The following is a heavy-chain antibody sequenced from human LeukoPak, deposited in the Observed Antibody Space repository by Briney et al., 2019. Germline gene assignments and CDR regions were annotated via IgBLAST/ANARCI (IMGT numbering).Heavy chain of an antibody. CDR3: ARGRGKNKGYSYGYTGDY. CDR2: INPNSGGT. CDR1: GYTFTGYY. Sequence: ASVKVSCKASGYTFTGYYMHWVRQAPGQGLEWMGWINPNSGGTNYAQKFQGRVTMTRDTSISTAYMELSRLRSDDTAVYYCARGRGKNKGYSYGYTGDYWGQGTLVTVSS. D-gene: IGHD5-18*01. V-gene: IGHV1-2*02. J-gene: IGHJ4*02.